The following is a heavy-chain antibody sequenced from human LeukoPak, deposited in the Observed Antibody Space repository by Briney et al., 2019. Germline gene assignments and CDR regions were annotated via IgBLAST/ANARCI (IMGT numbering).Heavy chain of an antibody. D-gene: IGHD4-17*01. J-gene: IGHJ4*02. CDR3: ARETGSAVGSTDFDY. CDR2: ISYDGSNK. V-gene: IGHV3-30-3*01. CDR1: GFTFSSYA. Sequence: GGSLRLSCAASGFTFSSYAIHWVRQAPGKGLEWVAVISYDGSNKYYADSVKGRFTISRDNSENTLYLQMNSLRAEDTAVYYCARETGSAVGSTDFDYWGQGTLVTVSS.